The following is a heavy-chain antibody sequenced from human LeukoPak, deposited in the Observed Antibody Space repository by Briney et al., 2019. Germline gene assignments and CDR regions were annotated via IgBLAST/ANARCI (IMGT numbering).Heavy chain of an antibody. V-gene: IGHV3-23*01. J-gene: IGHJ6*03. CDR2: ISRTGGAL. Sequence: GGSLRLSCVASGFTFSPFAMTWVRQAPGKGLEWVSAISRTGGALYYADSVMGRFTISRDDPKNTLYLQMDNLRADDTAVYYCAMGSTDYFYYMDVWAKGTTVTVSS. CDR1: GFTFSPFA. D-gene: IGHD2-21*02. CDR3: AMGSTDYFYYMDV.